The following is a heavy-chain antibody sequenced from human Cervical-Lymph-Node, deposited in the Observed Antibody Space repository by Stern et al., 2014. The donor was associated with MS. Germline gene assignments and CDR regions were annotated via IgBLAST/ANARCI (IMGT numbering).Heavy chain of an antibody. CDR3: ARFVGRSEFDS. Sequence: QVTLRESGPALVKPTQTLTLTCTFSGFSLSTSGMCVTWVRQPPGKALEWLARIDWDDEKFYRKSLRTRLTISKDTSKNQVFLTMTNMDPVDTATYYCARFVGRSEFDSWGRGTLVTVPS. CDR1: GFSLSTSGMC. V-gene: IGHV2-70*17. CDR2: IDWDDEK. D-gene: IGHD2-15*01. J-gene: IGHJ4*02.